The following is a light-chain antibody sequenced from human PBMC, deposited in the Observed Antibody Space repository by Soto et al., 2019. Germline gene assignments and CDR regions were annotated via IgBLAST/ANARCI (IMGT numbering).Light chain of an antibody. Sequence: QLVLTQSPSASASLGASVKLTCTLSSGHSSYAIAWHQQQPEKGPRYLMKINSDGSHYKGDGIPDRFSGSSSGAERYLTTSSLPSEDEADSYCQTWGTGMVFGGGTKLTVL. CDR2: INSDGSH. CDR1: SGHSSYA. CDR3: QTWGTGMV. J-gene: IGLJ2*01. V-gene: IGLV4-69*01.